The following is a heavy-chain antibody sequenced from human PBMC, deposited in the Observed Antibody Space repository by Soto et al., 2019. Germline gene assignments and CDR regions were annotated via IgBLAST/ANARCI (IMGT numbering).Heavy chain of an antibody. CDR3: ASPAPCPEIAVETRYYYYGMDV. CDR1: GYTFTSYG. CDR2: IRAYNGNT. J-gene: IGHJ6*02. D-gene: IGHD6-19*01. V-gene: IGHV1-18*01. Sequence: QVQLVQSGAEVKKPGASVKVSCKASGYTFTSYGISWVRQAPGQGLEWMGWIRAYNGNTNYAQKLQGRVTMNTDTSTSTAYMELRSLRSDDTAVYYCASPAPCPEIAVETRYYYYGMDVWGQGTTVTVSS.